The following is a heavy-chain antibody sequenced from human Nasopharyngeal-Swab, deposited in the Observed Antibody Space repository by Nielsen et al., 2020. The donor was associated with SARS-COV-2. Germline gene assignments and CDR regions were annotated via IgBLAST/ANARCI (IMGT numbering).Heavy chain of an antibody. J-gene: IGHJ3*02. CDR3: AKDRRYGGSYGINAFDI. CDR1: GFTFSSYA. CDR2: ISGSGGST. D-gene: IGHD1-26*01. V-gene: IGHV3-23*01. Sequence: GESLKISCAASGFTFSSYAMSWVRQAPGKGLEWVSAISGSGGSTYYADSVKGRFTISRDNSKNTLYLQMNSLRAEDTAVYYCAKDRRYGGSYGINAFDIWGQGTMVTVSS.